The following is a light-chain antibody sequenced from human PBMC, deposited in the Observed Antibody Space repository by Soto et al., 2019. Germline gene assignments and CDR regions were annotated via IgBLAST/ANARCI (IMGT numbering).Light chain of an antibody. V-gene: IGLV1-44*01. CDR2: NNN. CDR3: AAWDDGLNGVL. Sequence: QSVLTQPPSASGTPGQRGPISCSGSSSNIGSNTVNWYHQLPGTAPKLLISNNNQRPSGVPDRFSGSKSGTSASLAISGLQSEDEADYYCAAWDDGLNGVLFGGGTKVTVL. J-gene: IGLJ3*02. CDR1: SSNIGSNT.